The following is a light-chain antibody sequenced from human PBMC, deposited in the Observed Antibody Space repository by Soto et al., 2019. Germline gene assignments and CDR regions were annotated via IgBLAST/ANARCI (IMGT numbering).Light chain of an antibody. CDR1: QSISSY. V-gene: IGKV1-39*01. J-gene: IGKJ5*01. CDR3: QQSYSAPPIT. Sequence: EIQMTQSPSSLPASVGDRVTITCRASQSISSYLNWYQQKPGKAPKLLIYAASTLQSGVPSRFSGSGSGTDFALTISSLQPEDFATYYCQQSYSAPPITFGQGTRLET. CDR2: AAS.